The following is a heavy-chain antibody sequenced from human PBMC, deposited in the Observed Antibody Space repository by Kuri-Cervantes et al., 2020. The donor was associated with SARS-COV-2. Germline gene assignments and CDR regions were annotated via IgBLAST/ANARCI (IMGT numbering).Heavy chain of an antibody. D-gene: IGHD1-26*01. CDR3: ATPAPYSGSYLGYFDY. CDR1: GYSISSGYY. Sequence: GSLRLSCAVSGYSISSGYYWGWIRQSPGKGLEWIGSMYHSGSTTYNPFLKSRVTISVDTSKNQFSLKLSSVTAADTAVYYCATPAPYSGSYLGYFDYWGQGTLVTVSS. V-gene: IGHV4-38-2*01. CDR2: MYHSGST. J-gene: IGHJ4*02.